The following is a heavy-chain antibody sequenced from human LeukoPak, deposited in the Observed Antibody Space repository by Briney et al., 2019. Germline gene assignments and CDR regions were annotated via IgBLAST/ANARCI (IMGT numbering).Heavy chain of an antibody. J-gene: IGHJ6*03. CDR1: GFTFSSYS. V-gene: IGHV3-21*01. Sequence: PGGSLRLSCAASGFTFSSYSMNWVRQAPGKGLEWVSSISSSSSYIYYADSVKGRFTISRDNAKNSLYLQINSLRAEDTAVYYCARDRETTVTFPHYMDVWGKGTTVTVSS. D-gene: IGHD4-11*01. CDR2: ISSSSSYI. CDR3: ARDRETTVTFPHYMDV.